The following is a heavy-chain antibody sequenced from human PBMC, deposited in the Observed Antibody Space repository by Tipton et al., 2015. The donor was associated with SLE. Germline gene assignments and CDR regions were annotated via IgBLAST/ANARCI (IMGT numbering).Heavy chain of an antibody. Sequence: TLSLTCSVSGGSIASGPYFWNWIRQPPGKGLEWIGYMYHGGSTYYNPSLKSRLSISVDTSKNQFSLRLSSVTAADTAVYYCARGADCGRTTCYFDFWGQGALVTVSS. CDR2: MYHGGST. V-gene: IGHV4-31*03. D-gene: IGHD2-2*01. CDR3: ARGADCGRTTCYFDF. CDR1: GGSIASGPYF. J-gene: IGHJ4*02.